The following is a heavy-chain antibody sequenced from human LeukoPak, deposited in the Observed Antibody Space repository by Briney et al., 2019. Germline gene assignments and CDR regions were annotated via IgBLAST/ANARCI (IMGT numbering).Heavy chain of an antibody. CDR2: ISSSSSYI. Sequence: GGSLRLSYAASGFTFSTYGMHWVRQAPGKGLEWVSSISSSSSYIYYADSVKGRFTISRDNSKNTLYLQMNSLRAEDTAVYYCAKTCSSTSCYTGDDYWGQGTLVTVSS. CDR3: AKTCSSTSCYTGDDY. J-gene: IGHJ4*02. D-gene: IGHD2-2*02. CDR1: GFTFSTYG. V-gene: IGHV3-21*04.